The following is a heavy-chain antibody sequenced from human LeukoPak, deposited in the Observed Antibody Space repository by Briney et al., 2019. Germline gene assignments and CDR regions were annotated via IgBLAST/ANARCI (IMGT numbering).Heavy chain of an antibody. CDR1: GFTFSTYW. Sequence: GGSLRLSCVASGFTFSTYWMAWVRQAPGKGLEWVAHIKQDGSEIYYVGSVEGRFTISRDNAKNSLYLQMNSLRAEDTALYYCARDTSGQYDDAFDIWGQGTMVTVSS. CDR2: IKQDGSEI. D-gene: IGHD3-10*01. CDR3: ARDTSGQYDDAFDI. V-gene: IGHV3-7*01. J-gene: IGHJ3*02.